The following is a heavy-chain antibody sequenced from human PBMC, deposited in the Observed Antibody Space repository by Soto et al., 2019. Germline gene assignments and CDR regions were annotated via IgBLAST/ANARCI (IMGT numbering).Heavy chain of an antibody. CDR2: IIPIFGTA. D-gene: IGHD3-22*01. V-gene: IGHV1-69*05. Sequence: SVKVSCKASGGTFSSYAISWVRQAPGQGLEWMGGIIPIFGTANYAQKFQGWVTMTRDTSISTAYMELSRLRSDDTAVYYCARALPYYDSSGYHNWFDPWGQGTLVTVSS. J-gene: IGHJ5*02. CDR3: ARALPYYDSSGYHNWFDP. CDR1: GGTFSSYA.